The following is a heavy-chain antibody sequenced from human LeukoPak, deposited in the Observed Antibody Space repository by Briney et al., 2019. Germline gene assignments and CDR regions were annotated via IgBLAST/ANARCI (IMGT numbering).Heavy chain of an antibody. D-gene: IGHD2/OR15-2a*01. CDR1: GFTFSIYS. Sequence: PGGSLRLSCAASGFTFSIYSMNWVRQAPGKGLEWVSFISSSSSTIYYADSVKGRFTISRDNAKNSLYLQMNSLRAEDTALYYCARGNFFPNVWGKGTTVTISS. V-gene: IGHV3-48*04. CDR3: ARGNFFPNV. J-gene: IGHJ6*04. CDR2: ISSSSSTI.